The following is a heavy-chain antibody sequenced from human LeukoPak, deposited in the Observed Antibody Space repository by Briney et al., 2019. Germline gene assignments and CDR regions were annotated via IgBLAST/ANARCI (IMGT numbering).Heavy chain of an antibody. D-gene: IGHD3-16*01. CDR3: ARSGLGMNWFDP. J-gene: IGHJ5*02. CDR1: GGSISSGSYY. V-gene: IGHV4-61*02. CDR2: IYTSGST. Sequence: SETLSLTCTVSGGSISSGSYYWSWIRQPAGKGLEWIGRIYTSGSTYYNPSLKSRVTISVDTSKNQFSLKLSSVTAADTAVYYCARSGLGMNWFDPWGQGTLVTVSS.